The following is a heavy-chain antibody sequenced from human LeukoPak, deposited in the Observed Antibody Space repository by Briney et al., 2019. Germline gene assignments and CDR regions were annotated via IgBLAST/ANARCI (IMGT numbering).Heavy chain of an antibody. CDR2: IGASGSST. J-gene: IGHJ3*02. V-gene: IGHV3-23*01. CDR3: VRGLSSVNDAFDI. Sequence: GGSLRLSCAASEFVFSSYAMNWVRQAPGKGLEWVSCIGASGSSTYYADSVKGRFTISRDNSKTTLYLQMNSLRAEDTAVYYCVRGLSSVNDAFDIWGQGTMVTVSS. D-gene: IGHD3-10*01. CDR1: EFVFSSYA.